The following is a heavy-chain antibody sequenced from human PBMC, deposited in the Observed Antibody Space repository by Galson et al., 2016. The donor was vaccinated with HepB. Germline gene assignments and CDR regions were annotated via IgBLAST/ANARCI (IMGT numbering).Heavy chain of an antibody. CDR1: GFTFSSYG. J-gene: IGHJ4*02. CDR2: TAYDGSNK. CDR3: AKAGYHGADAYYYYFDY. V-gene: IGHV3-30*18. D-gene: IGHD3-16*01. Sequence: SLRLSCAASGFTFSSYGMHWVRQAPGKGLEWVAVTAYDGSNKYYADSVKGRFTISRDNSKNTLYLQMNSLRPEDTAVYFCAKAGYHGADAYYYYFDYWGQGTLVTVPS.